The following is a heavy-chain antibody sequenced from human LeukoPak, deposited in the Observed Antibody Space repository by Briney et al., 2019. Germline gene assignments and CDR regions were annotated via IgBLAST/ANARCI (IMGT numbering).Heavy chain of an antibody. J-gene: IGHJ6*03. D-gene: IGHD5-12*01. V-gene: IGHV3-30*02. CDR1: GFTFSSYG. Sequence: GGSLRLSCAASGFTFSSYGMHWVRQAPGKGLEWVAFIRYDGSNKYYVDSVEGRFTISRDNSKNTLYLQMNSLRAEDTAVYYCAKAGGGSRNYYYYMDVWGKGTTVTIS. CDR2: IRYDGSNK. CDR3: AKAGGGSRNYYYYMDV.